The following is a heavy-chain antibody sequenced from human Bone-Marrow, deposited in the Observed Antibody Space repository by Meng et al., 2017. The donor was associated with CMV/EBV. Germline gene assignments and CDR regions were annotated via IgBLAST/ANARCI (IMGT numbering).Heavy chain of an antibody. CDR1: GYTFTGYY. D-gene: IGHD2-2*01. V-gene: IGHV1-2*02. Sequence: ASVKVSCKASGYTFTGYYMHWVRQAPGQGLERMGWINPNSGGTNYAQKFQGRVTMTRDTSISTAYMELSRLRSDDTAVYYCARGGIVVVPAANDYWGQGTLVTVSS. J-gene: IGHJ4*02. CDR2: INPNSGGT. CDR3: ARGGIVVVPAANDY.